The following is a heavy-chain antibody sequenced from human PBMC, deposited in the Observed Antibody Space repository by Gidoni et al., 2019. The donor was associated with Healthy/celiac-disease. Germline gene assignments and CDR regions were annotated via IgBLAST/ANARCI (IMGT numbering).Heavy chain of an antibody. CDR1: GYSISSGYY. CDR2: IYHSGST. CDR3: ARDHGAHYYYYGMDV. D-gene: IGHD4-17*01. V-gene: IGHV4-38-2*02. J-gene: IGHJ6*02. Sequence: QVQLQESGPGLVKPSETLSLTCTVSGYSISSGYYWGWIRQPPGKGLEWIGSIYHSGSTYYNPSLKSRVTISVDTSKNQFSLKLSSVTAADTAVYYCARDHGAHYYYYGMDVWGQGTTVTVSS.